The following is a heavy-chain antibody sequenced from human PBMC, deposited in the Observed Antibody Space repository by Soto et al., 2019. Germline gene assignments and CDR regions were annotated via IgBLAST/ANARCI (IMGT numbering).Heavy chain of an antibody. D-gene: IGHD3-22*01. CDR1: GYSFTSYW. V-gene: IGHV5-51*01. CDR2: IYPGNSDT. CDR3: ARLGYGGYYDSSGYSGAFDI. Sequence: GSSQKISCTGSGYSFTSYWIGWVRQIAGKGLEWMGIIYPGNSDTRYSPSFQGQVTISAATSSSTDYQMWSRLKASDTAKYYGARLGYGGYYDSSGYSGAFDIWGQGTMVTVSS. J-gene: IGHJ3*02.